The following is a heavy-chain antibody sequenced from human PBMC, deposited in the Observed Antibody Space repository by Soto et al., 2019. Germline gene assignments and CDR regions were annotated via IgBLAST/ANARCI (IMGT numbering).Heavy chain of an antibody. CDR3: ARDEEMATILPPYYYYGMDV. CDR2: IIPILGIA. V-gene: IGHV1-69*10. CDR1: GGTFSSYA. D-gene: IGHD5-12*01. J-gene: IGHJ6*02. Sequence: SVKVSCKASGGTFSSYAISWVRQAPGQGLEWMGGIIPILGIANYAQKFQGRVTITADKSTSTAYMELSSLRSEDTAVYYCARDEEMATILPPYYYYGMDVWGQGTTVTVSS.